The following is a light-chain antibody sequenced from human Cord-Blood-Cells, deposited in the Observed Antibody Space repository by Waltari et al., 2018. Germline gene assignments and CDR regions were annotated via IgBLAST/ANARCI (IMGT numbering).Light chain of an antibody. V-gene: IGLV2-14*01. CDR3: SSYTSSSTWV. CDR2: DVS. Sequence: QSALTQPPSASGSPGQSVTISCTGTSSDAGWYNYVSWYQQHPGKAPKPLLYDVSKRPSGVSNRFSGSKSGNTASLTISGLQAEDEADYYCSSYTSSSTWVFGGGTKLTVL. CDR1: SSDAGWYNY. J-gene: IGLJ3*02.